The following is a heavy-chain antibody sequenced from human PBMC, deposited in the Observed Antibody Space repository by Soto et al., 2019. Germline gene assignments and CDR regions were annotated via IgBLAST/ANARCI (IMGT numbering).Heavy chain of an antibody. Sequence: VGSLRLSCAASGFTVSSNYMSWVRQAPGKGLEWVSVIYSGGSTYYADSVKGRFTISRDNSKNTLYLQMNSLRAEDTAVYYCARHIVGATWNYYYGMDVWGQGTTVTVSS. D-gene: IGHD1-26*01. CDR2: IYSGGST. CDR1: GFTVSSNY. CDR3: ARHIVGATWNYYYGMDV. V-gene: IGHV3-53*01. J-gene: IGHJ6*02.